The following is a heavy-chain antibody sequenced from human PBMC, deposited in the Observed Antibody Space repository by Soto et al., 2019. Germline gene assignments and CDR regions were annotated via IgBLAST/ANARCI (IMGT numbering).Heavy chain of an antibody. D-gene: IGHD2-2*02. V-gene: IGHV5-10-1*01. CDR1: GYSFTIYW. CDR3: ARFGVYCSSTSCYKRGRAFDI. CDR2: IDPSDSYT. Sequence: LKISCKGSGYSFTIYWISWVRQMPGRGLEWMGRIDPSDSYTNYSPSFQAHVTISADKSISTAYLQWSSLKASDTAMYYCARFGVYCSSTSCYKRGRAFDIWGQGTMVTVSS. J-gene: IGHJ3*02.